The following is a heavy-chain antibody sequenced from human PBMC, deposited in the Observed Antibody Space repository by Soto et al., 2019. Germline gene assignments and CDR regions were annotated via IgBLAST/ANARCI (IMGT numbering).Heavy chain of an antibody. CDR3: AKDQQTYNWDYLFDS. CDR1: GFTFSISD. CDR2: ISNDGNNK. Sequence: VGSLRLSCAASGFTFSISDMHWVRQAPGRGLEWVAVISNDGNNKYYADSVKGRFTLSRDNSKNMVYLQMDSLRVEDTAVYYCAKDQQTYNWDYLFDSWGPGTLGTVSS. D-gene: IGHD1-7*01. V-gene: IGHV3-30*18. J-gene: IGHJ4*01.